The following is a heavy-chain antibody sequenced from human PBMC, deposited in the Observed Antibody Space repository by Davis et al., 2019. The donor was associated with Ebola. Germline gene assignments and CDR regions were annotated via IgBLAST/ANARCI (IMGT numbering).Heavy chain of an antibody. CDR1: GFTFSSYA. J-gene: IGHJ4*02. V-gene: IGHV3-23*01. CDR3: AKDLNPGIAAAGLLDY. CDR2: ISGSGGST. D-gene: IGHD6-13*01. Sequence: GESLKISCAASGFTFSSYAMSWVRQAPGKGLEWVSAISGSGGSTYYADSVKGRFTISRDNSKNTLYLQMNSLSAEDTAVYYCAKDLNPGIAAAGLLDYWGQGTLVTVSS.